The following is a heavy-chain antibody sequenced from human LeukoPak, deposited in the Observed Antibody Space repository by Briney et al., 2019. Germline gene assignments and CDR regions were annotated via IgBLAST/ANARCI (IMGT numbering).Heavy chain of an antibody. CDR3: ARESETSGWYDY. CDR2: ISEDGGST. Sequence: GGSLRLSCAAPGFIFDNYAIHWVRQAPGKGLEWVSLISEDGGSTFYAESVRGRFTISRDNTRKSLSLQMSSLRSEDTALYYCARESETSGWYDYWGQGTLVTVSS. V-gene: IGHV3-43*02. CDR1: GFIFDNYA. D-gene: IGHD6-19*01. J-gene: IGHJ4*02.